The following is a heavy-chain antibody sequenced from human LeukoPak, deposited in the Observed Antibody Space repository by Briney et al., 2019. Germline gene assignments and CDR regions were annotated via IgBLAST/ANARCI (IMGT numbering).Heavy chain of an antibody. CDR3: ARDLGAYFDY. CDR1: GGTFSSYG. V-gene: IGHV1-18*01. J-gene: IGHJ4*02. CDR2: ISAYNGNT. Sequence: RASVKVSCKASGGTFSSYGISWVRQAPGQGLEWMGWISAYNGNTNYAQKLQGRVTMTTDTSTSTAYMELRSLRSDDAAVYYCARDLGAYFDYWGQGTLVTVSS.